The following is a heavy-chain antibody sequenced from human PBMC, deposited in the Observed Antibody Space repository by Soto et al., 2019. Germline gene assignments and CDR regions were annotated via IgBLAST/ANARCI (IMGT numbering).Heavy chain of an antibody. CDR2: ISSSGSTI. CDR3: AAGALNSGSYYFDY. J-gene: IGHJ4*02. V-gene: IGHV3-48*03. D-gene: IGHD1-26*01. CDR1: GFTFSSYE. Sequence: GGSLRLSCAASGFTFSSYEMNWVRQAPGKGLEWVSYISSSGSTIYYADTVKGRFTISRDNAKNSLYLQMNSLRAEDTAVYYCAAGALNSGSYYFDYWGQGTLVTVSS.